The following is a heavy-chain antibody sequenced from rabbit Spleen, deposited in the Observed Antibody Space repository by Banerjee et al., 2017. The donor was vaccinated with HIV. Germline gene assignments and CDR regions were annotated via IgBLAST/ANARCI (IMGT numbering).Heavy chain of an antibody. V-gene: IGHV1S40*01. Sequence: QSLEESGGGLVQPGASLTLTCTASGFSFSSYYMCWVRQAPGKGLEWIACIYGGSGGSTYYATWAKGRFTISKTSSTTVTLQMTSLTAADTATYFCARSGIGGDGYSLWGPGTLVTVS. D-gene: IGHD7-1*01. CDR3: ARSGIGGDGYSL. J-gene: IGHJ4*01. CDR1: GFSFSSYY. CDR2: IYGGSGGST.